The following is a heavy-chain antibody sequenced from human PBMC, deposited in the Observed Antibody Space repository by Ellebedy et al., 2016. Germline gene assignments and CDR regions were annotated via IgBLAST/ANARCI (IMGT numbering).Heavy chain of an antibody. CDR1: GFTFSSYA. V-gene: IGHV3-64D*06. CDR2: ISSNGGST. D-gene: IGHD4-23*01. J-gene: IGHJ6*02. Sequence: GESLKISXSASGFTFSSYAMHWVRQAPGKGLEYVSAISSNGGSTYYADSVKGRFTISRDNSKNTLYLQMSSLRAEDTAVYYCVKDTPRGNSPHGMDVWGQGTTVTVSS. CDR3: VKDTPRGNSPHGMDV.